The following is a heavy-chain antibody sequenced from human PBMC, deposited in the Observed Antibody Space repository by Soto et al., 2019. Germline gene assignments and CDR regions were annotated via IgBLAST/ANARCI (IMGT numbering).Heavy chain of an antibody. CDR1: GGSISTYY. Sequence: SETLSLTCTVSGGSISTYYWSWIRQPAGKGLEWIGRIDTSGSTNYNPSLKSRVTISVDTSKNQFSLKLSSVTAADTAVYYCAREGLFGSSWSYDYWGQGTLVTVSS. CDR2: IDTSGST. V-gene: IGHV4-4*07. D-gene: IGHD5-18*01. J-gene: IGHJ4*02. CDR3: AREGLFGSSWSYDY.